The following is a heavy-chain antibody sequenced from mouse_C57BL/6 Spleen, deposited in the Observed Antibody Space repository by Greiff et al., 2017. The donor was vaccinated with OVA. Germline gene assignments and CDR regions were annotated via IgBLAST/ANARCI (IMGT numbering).Heavy chain of an antibody. Sequence: VQLKESAGGLVQPGSSMKLSCTASGFTFSDYYMAWVRQGPEKGLEWVANINYDGSSTYYLDSLKSRFIISRDNAKNILYLQMSSLKSEDTATYYCARGWLRDAMDYWGQGTSVTVSS. V-gene: IGHV5-16*01. CDR2: INYDGSST. CDR1: GFTFSDYY. D-gene: IGHD2-2*01. J-gene: IGHJ4*01. CDR3: ARGWLRDAMDY.